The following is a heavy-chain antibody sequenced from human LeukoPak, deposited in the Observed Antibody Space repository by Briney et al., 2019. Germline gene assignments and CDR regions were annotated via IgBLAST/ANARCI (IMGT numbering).Heavy chain of an antibody. CDR2: IYHSGST. CDR1: GGSITSSSYH. V-gene: IGHV4-39*07. Sequence: SETLSLTCTVSGGSITSSSYHWGWIRQPPGKGLEWIGSIYHSGSTYYNPSLKSRVTISVDTSKNQFSLKLSSVTAADTAVYYCAREKADSSGYIFDYWGQGTLVTVSS. J-gene: IGHJ4*02. CDR3: AREKADSSGYIFDY. D-gene: IGHD3-22*01.